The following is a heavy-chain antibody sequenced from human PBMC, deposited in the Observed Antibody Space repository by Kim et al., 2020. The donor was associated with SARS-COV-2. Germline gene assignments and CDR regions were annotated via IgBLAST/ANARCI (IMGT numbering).Heavy chain of an antibody. Sequence: GGSLRLSCSGSGFTFRNYAIYWVRQAPGKGLEYLSAISSNAATTYYADSVKGRHTISRDNSNGTAFLQMTSLRPDDTAVYFCVKGQGFGQKYGMDVWGQRTTVIVAS. CDR2: ISSNAATT. CDR1: GFTFRNYA. CDR3: VKGQGFGQKYGMDV. J-gene: IGHJ6*02. D-gene: IGHD3-10*01. V-gene: IGHV3-64*03.